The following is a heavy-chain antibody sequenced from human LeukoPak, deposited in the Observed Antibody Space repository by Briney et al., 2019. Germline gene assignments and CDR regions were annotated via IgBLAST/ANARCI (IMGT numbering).Heavy chain of an antibody. Sequence: ASVKVSCKASGYTFTGYYMHWVRQAPGQGLEWMGWINPNSGGTIYAQKFQGRVTITADASTSTAYMELSSLRSEDTAVYYCASACGGDCYSTSGQYYFDYWGQGTLVTVSS. CDR1: GYTFTGYY. D-gene: IGHD2-21*02. V-gene: IGHV1-2*02. CDR2: INPNSGGT. CDR3: ASACGGDCYSTSGQYYFDY. J-gene: IGHJ4*02.